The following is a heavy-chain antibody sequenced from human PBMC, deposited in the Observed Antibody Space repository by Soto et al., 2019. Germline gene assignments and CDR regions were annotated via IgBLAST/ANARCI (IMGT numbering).Heavy chain of an antibody. J-gene: IGHJ4*02. V-gene: IGHV3-30*18. D-gene: IGHD3-3*01. CDR1: GFTFSSYG. Sequence: GGSLRLSCAASGFTFSSYGMHWVRQAPGKGLEWVAVISYDGSNKYYADSVKGRFTISRDNSKNTLYLQMNSLRAEDTAVYYCAKDLHVLRFLEWSGFDYWGQGTLVTVSS. CDR2: ISYDGSNK. CDR3: AKDLHVLRFLEWSGFDY.